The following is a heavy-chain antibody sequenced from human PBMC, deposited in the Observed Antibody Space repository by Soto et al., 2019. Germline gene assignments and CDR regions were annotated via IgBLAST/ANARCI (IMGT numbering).Heavy chain of an antibody. CDR3: ARVYCSGGGCYGIDS. J-gene: IGHJ4*02. D-gene: IGHD2-15*01. Sequence: QVQLVQTGPEVKKPGASVKMSCKSSGDTFTSYYMHWVRQAPGQGLEWMGIINPSGDTSYAQKFQCRVTITRDADTTTGSMELSSLRSADTAVYYCARVYCSGGGCYGIDSWGQGTLVTVSS. CDR1: GDTFTSYY. CDR2: INPSGDT. V-gene: IGHV1-46*01.